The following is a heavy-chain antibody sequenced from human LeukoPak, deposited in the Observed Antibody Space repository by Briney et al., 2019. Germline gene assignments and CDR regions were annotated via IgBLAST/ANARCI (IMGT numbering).Heavy chain of an antibody. V-gene: IGHV4-30-4*07. Sequence: SETLSLTCAVSGDSISSGGYSWSWIRQTPGKGLEWIAYIHDSGSTYNNPSLKTRLSISIDTSKNQFSLKLNSVSAADTAVYYCARVVAAAGNNWFDPWGQGTLVTVSS. CDR2: IHDSGST. CDR1: GDSISSGGYS. D-gene: IGHD6-13*01. CDR3: ARVVAAAGNNWFDP. J-gene: IGHJ5*02.